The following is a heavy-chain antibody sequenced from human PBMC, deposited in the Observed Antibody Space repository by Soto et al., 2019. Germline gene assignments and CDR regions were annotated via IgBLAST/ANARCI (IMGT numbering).Heavy chain of an antibody. D-gene: IGHD2-15*01. CDR1: GGSISSSSYY. J-gene: IGHJ4*02. CDR2: IYYSGST. CDR3: AILRGYLDY. V-gene: IGHV4-39*01. Sequence: ETLSLTCIVSGGSISSSSYYWGWIRQPPGKGLEWIASIYYSGSTYYNPSLESRVTISVDTSKNQFSLKLSSVTAADTAVYYCAILRGYLDYWGQGTLVTVSS.